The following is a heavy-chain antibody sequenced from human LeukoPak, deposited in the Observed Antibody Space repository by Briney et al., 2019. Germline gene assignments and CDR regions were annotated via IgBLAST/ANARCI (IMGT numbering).Heavy chain of an antibody. CDR1: GGTFSSYA. J-gene: IGHJ6*02. Sequence: ASVKVSCKASGGTFSSYAISWVRQAPGQGLEWMGGIIPIFGTANYAQKFQGGVTITADESTSTAYMELSSLRSEDTAVYYCARSQYYYGSGSSGMDVWGQGTTVTVSS. D-gene: IGHD3-10*01. CDR3: ARSQYYYGSGSSGMDV. V-gene: IGHV1-69*13. CDR2: IIPIFGTA.